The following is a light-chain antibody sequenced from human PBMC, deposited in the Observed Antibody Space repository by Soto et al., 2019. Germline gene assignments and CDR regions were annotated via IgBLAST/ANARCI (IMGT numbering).Light chain of an antibody. CDR2: GAS. CDR1: QSVSSSY. J-gene: IGKJ1*01. Sequence: EIMLTQSPGTLSLSPGERATLSCRASQSVSSSYLAWYQQKPGQAPRLLIYGASRWATGIPDRFSGSGSGTDFTPTISRQEPEDFAVYYYQQYGSSPPGTFGQGAKVEIK. CDR3: QQYGSSPPGT. V-gene: IGKV3-20*01.